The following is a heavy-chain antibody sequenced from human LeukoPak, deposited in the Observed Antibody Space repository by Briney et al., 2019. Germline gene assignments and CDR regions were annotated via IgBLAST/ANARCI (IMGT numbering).Heavy chain of an antibody. CDR3: AKGYYCSSTSCHPAVAFDI. V-gene: IGHV3-23*01. CDR1: GFTFSSYA. D-gene: IGHD2-2*01. CDR2: ISGSGGST. J-gene: IGHJ3*02. Sequence: GGSLRLSCAASGFTFSSYAMSWVRQAPGKGLEWVSAISGSGGSTYYADSVKGRFTISRDNSKNTLYLQMNSLRAEDTAVYYCAKGYYCSSTSCHPAVAFDIWGQGTMVTVSS.